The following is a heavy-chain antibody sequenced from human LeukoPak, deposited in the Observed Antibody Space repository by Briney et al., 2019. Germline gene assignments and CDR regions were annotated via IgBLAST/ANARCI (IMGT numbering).Heavy chain of an antibody. D-gene: IGHD3-16*01. CDR3: ARPPGGYYGMDV. J-gene: IGHJ6*02. V-gene: IGHV3-66*04. CDR2: IYSDGST. CDR1: GFTVSSNY. Sequence: PGGSLRLSCTASGFTVSSNYMSWVRQAPGKGLEWVSVIYSDGSTYYADSVKGRFIISRDNSKNTLYLQMNSLRAEDTAVYYCARPPGGYYGMDVWGQGTTVTVSS.